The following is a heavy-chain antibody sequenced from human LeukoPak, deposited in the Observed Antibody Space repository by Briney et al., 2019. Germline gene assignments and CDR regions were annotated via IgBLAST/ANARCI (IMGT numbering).Heavy chain of an antibody. V-gene: IGHV1-2*02. CDR2: INPNSGGT. CDR3: ARGPPSGWYYFDY. CDR1: GYTFTGYY. Sequence: GASVRVSCKASGYTFTGYYMHRVRQAPGQGLEWMGWINPNSGGTNYAQKFQGRVTMTRDTSISTAYMELSRLRSDDTAVYYCARGPPSGWYYFDYWGQGTLVTVSS. D-gene: IGHD6-19*01. J-gene: IGHJ4*02.